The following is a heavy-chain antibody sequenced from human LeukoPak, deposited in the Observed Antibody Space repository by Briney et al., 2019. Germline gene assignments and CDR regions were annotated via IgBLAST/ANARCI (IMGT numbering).Heavy chain of an antibody. Sequence: GGSLRLSCAASGLMFSSYGMHWVRQAPGKGLEWVAVIWSDGSNKYYADSVRGRFTISRDNPKNMVYLQMNNLRVEDTALYYYVSAAGPSDNWGQGTLVTVSS. J-gene: IGHJ4*02. D-gene: IGHD6-13*01. CDR1: GLMFSSYG. CDR3: VSAAGPSDN. V-gene: IGHV3-33*01. CDR2: IWSDGSNK.